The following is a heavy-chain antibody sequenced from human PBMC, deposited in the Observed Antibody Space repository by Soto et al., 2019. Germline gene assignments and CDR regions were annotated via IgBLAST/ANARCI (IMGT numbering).Heavy chain of an antibody. Sequence: GGSLRLSCAASGFTVSSSHMSWVRQAPGKGLEWVSVIYTDGNTFHADSVKGRFTMSRDNSKNRLWLQMNSLRTEDTAVYYCARGPGGESEGWLDPWGQGTLVTVSS. CDR1: GFTVSSSH. CDR2: IYTDGNT. V-gene: IGHV3-66*01. D-gene: IGHD3-16*01. CDR3: ARGPGGESEGWLDP. J-gene: IGHJ5*02.